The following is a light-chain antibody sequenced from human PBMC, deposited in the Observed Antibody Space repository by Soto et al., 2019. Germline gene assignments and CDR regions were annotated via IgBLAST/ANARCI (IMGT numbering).Light chain of an antibody. Sequence: QSVLTQPASVSGSPGQSITISCTGTSSDVGGYNYVSWYQQYPGKVPKVMIYEVSNRPSGVSNRFSGSKSGNTASLTISGVQAVDEADYYCSSYTGSTYVFGTGTKVTVL. V-gene: IGLV2-14*01. CDR2: EVS. CDR3: SSYTGSTYV. J-gene: IGLJ1*01. CDR1: SSDVGGYNY.